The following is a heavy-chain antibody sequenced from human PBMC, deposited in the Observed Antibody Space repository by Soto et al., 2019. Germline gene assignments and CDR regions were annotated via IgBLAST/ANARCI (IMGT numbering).Heavy chain of an antibody. CDR3: ARDGKAARLSYYFDY. J-gene: IGHJ4*02. CDR2: ISSSGSTI. Sequence: GESLKISCAASGFTFSSYEMNWVRQAPGKGLEWVSYISSSGSTIYYADSVKGRFTISRDNAKNSLYLQMNSLRAEDTAVYYCARDGKAARLSYYFDYWGQGTLVTVSS. D-gene: IGHD6-6*01. CDR1: GFTFSSYE. V-gene: IGHV3-48*03.